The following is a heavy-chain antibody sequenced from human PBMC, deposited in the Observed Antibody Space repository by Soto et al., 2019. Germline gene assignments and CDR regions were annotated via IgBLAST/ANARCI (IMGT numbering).Heavy chain of an antibody. V-gene: IGHV1-69*02. Sequence: QVQVVQSGAEVKKPESSVKVSCKPSGGTFNTYTVNWVRLAPGHGLEWMGRFIPSLDMANYAQKFQDRVTITADRSTFTAYMELNSLTSDDTAVYYCAITYCRDNSCPRDCDFWGPGTRVTVSS. D-gene: IGHD2-21*01. J-gene: IGHJ4*02. CDR3: AITYCRDNSCPRDCDF. CDR2: FIPSLDMA. CDR1: GGTFNTYT.